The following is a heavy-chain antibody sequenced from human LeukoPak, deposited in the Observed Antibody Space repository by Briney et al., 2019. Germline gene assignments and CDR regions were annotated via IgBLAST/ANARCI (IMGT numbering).Heavy chain of an antibody. CDR3: TKELHVAVAVADYYYFYMDV. V-gene: IGHV3-23*01. CDR2: INGGGNTT. CDR1: GFAFSSFA. J-gene: IGHJ6*03. D-gene: IGHD6-19*01. Sequence: GGSLRLSCAASGFAFSSFAMGWVRQSPGKGPEWLSTINGGGNTTFYADSVKGRFTISRDNSKNTLYLHMDSLRPDDTAIYYCTKELHVAVAVADYYYFYMDVWGRGTAVTVSS.